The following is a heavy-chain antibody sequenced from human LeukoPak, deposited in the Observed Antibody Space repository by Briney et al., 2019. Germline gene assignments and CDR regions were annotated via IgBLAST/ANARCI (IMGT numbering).Heavy chain of an antibody. J-gene: IGHJ3*02. Sequence: GGSLRLSCAASGFTFSSYSMNWVRQAPGKWLEWVSGINWNGGSTGYADSVKGRFTISRDNAKNSLYLQMNSLRAEDTALYYCARDKDYYDSSGNDAFDIWGQGTMVTVSS. CDR3: ARDKDYYDSSGNDAFDI. CDR2: INWNGGST. D-gene: IGHD3-22*01. CDR1: GFTFSSYS. V-gene: IGHV3-20*04.